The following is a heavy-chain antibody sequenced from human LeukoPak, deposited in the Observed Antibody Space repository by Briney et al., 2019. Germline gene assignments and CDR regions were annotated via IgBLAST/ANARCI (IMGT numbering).Heavy chain of an antibody. V-gene: IGHV1-3*01. D-gene: IGHD2-2*02. Sequence: ASVKVSCKASGYTFTSYAMHWVRQAPGQRLEWMGWINAGNGNTKYSQKFQGRVTMTRDTSISTAYMELSSLRSEDTAVYYCARAGRGPAAIEKCYYYYMDVWGKGTTVTVSS. CDR1: GYTFTSYA. J-gene: IGHJ6*03. CDR3: ARAGRGPAAIEKCYYYYMDV. CDR2: INAGNGNT.